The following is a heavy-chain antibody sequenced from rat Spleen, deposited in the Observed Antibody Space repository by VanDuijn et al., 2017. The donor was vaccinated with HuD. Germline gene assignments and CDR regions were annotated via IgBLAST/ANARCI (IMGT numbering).Heavy chain of an antibody. CDR3: ARWKEGYSDVIYVMDA. J-gene: IGHJ4*01. CDR2: ISSSSGT. V-gene: IGHV5-62*01. CDR1: GFTFSSYG. D-gene: IGHD1-11*01. Sequence: VQLVESGGGLVQPGKSLKLSCSASGFTFSSYGMHWIRQAPGKGLDWVAYISSSSGTVYADAVKGQFTISRDNAKNTLYLQLNSLKSEDTAIYYCARWKEGYSDVIYVMDAWGQGASVTVSS.